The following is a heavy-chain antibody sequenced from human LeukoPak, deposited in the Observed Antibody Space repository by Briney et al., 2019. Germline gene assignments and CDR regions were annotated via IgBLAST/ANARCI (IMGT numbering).Heavy chain of an antibody. V-gene: IGHV3-30*02. D-gene: IGHD4-11*01. J-gene: IGHJ6*03. CDR2: IRYDGSNK. CDR1: GFTFSSYA. CDR3: AKDGNYGRPNYYYYYYMDV. Sequence: GGSLRLSCAASGFTFSSYAMHWVRQAPGKGLEWVAFIRYDGSNKYYADSVKGRFTISRDNSKNTLYLQMNSLRAEDTAVYYCAKDGNYGRPNYYYYYYMDVWGKGTTVTVSS.